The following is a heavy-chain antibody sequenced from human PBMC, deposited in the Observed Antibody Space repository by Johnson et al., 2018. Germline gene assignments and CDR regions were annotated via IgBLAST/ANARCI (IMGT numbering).Heavy chain of an antibody. CDR2: IYYSGST. CDR3: ATSRGDGVARGMDV. Sequence: QVQLQESGPGLVKPSETLSLTCPVSGGSISSYYWSWIRQPPGKGLEWIGYIYYSGSTNYNPSLKSRVTISVDTSKNQFSLKLSSVTAADTAGYYCATSRGDGVARGMDVWGQGTTVTVSS. J-gene: IGHJ6*02. CDR1: GGSISSYY. V-gene: IGHV4-59*01. D-gene: IGHD3-10*01.